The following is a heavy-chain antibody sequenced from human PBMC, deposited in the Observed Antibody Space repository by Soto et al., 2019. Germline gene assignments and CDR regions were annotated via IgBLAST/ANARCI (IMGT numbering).Heavy chain of an antibody. CDR1: GFTFSSYA. CDR3: ARDCTEYQLLYWFDP. J-gene: IGHJ5*02. CDR2: ISYDGSDK. Sequence: SLRLSCAASGFTFSSYAMHWVRRAPGKGLEWVAVISYDGSDKYYADSVKGRFTISRDNSKNTLYLQMNSLRAEDTAVYYCARDCTEYQLLYWFDPWGQGTLVTVSS. D-gene: IGHD2-2*01. V-gene: IGHV3-30-3*01.